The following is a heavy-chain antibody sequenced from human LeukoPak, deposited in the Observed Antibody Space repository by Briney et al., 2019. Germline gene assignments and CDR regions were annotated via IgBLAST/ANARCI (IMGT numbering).Heavy chain of an antibody. CDR2: ISYDGSNK. J-gene: IGHJ6*02. Sequence: GGSLRLSCAASGFTFSSYAMYWVRQAPGKGLEWVAVISYDGSNKYYADSVKGRFTISRDNSKNTLYLQMNSLRAEDTAVYYCAKDFYGMDVWGQGTTVTVSS. V-gene: IGHV3-30-3*02. CDR1: GFTFSSYA. CDR3: AKDFYGMDV.